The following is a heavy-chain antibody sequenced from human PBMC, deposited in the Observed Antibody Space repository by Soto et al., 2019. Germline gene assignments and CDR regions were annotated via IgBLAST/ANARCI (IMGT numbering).Heavy chain of an antibody. Sequence: GASVKVSCKASGGAFSSYAISWVRQAPGQGLEWMGGIIPIFGTANYAQKFQGRVTITADESTSTAYMELSSLRSEDTAVYYCARDRGIVGATSPFDYWGQGTLVTVSS. V-gene: IGHV1-69*13. CDR1: GGAFSSYA. CDR3: ARDRGIVGATSPFDY. D-gene: IGHD1-26*01. CDR2: IIPIFGTA. J-gene: IGHJ4*02.